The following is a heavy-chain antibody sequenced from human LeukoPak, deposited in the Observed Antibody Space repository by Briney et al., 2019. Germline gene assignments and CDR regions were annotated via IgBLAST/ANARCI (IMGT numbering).Heavy chain of an antibody. CDR2: ISSSSSTI. J-gene: IGHJ3*02. CDR3: ARDSSSWYGNAFDI. Sequence: GGSLRLSCAASGFTFSSYSMNWVRQAPGKGLEWVSYISSSSSTIYYADSVKGRFTISRDNAKSSLYLQMNSLRAEDTAVYYCARDSSSWYGNAFDIWGQGTMVTASS. V-gene: IGHV3-48*04. D-gene: IGHD6-13*01. CDR1: GFTFSSYS.